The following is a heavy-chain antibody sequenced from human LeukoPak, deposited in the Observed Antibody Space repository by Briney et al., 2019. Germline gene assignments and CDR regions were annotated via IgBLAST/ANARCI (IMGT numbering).Heavy chain of an antibody. CDR1: GYSFPSYW. CDR2: IYPGDSGT. V-gene: IGHV5-51*01. Sequence: GESLKISCKGSGYSFPSYWIGWVRQMPGRGLEWMGIIYPGDSGTRYSPSFQGQVTISADKSISTAYLQWSSLKASDTAIYYCARLKERTIDYWGQGTLVTVSS. J-gene: IGHJ4*02. CDR3: ARLKERTIDY.